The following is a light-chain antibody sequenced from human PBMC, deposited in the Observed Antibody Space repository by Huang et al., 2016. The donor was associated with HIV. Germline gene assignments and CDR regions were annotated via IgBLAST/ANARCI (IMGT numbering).Light chain of an antibody. Sequence: DIRLTQSPSSLSASVGDRVTISCRASQDISTSLNWFQQKHGKTPQILICATSTLTTGVPSRFIGSGSGTDFTLTITSLQPEDFATYSCQQSYSTPRVTFGPGTKVDV. CDR3: QQSYSTPRVT. J-gene: IGKJ3*01. V-gene: IGKV1-39*01. CDR1: QDISTS. CDR2: ATS.